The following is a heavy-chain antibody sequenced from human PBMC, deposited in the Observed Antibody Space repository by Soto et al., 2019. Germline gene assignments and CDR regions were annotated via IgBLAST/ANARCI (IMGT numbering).Heavy chain of an antibody. CDR2: ISSSSSYI. J-gene: IGHJ6*03. CDR3: ARANDYGDNYMDV. V-gene: IGHV3-21*01. D-gene: IGHD4-17*01. CDR1: GFTFSSYS. Sequence: EVQLVESGGGLVKPGGSLRLSCAASGFTFSSYSMNWVRQAPGKGLEWVSSISSSSSYIYYADSVKGRFTISRDNAKNSLYLQMNSPRAEDTAVYYCARANDYGDNYMDVWGKGTTVTVSS.